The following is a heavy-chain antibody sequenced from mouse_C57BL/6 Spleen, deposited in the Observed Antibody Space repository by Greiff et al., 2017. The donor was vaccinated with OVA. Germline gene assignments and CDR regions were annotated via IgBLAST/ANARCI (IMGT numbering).Heavy chain of an antibody. CDR3: ARSIYDYQFAY. CDR1: GFNIKDYY. J-gene: IGHJ3*01. D-gene: IGHD2-4*01. V-gene: IGHV14-1*01. Sequence: VQLQQSGAELVRPGASVKLSCTASGFNIKDYYMHWVKQRPEQGLEWIGRIDPEDGDTEYAPKFQGKATMTADTSSNTAYLQLSSLTSEDSAIYFCARSIYDYQFAYWGQGTLVTVSA. CDR2: IDPEDGDT.